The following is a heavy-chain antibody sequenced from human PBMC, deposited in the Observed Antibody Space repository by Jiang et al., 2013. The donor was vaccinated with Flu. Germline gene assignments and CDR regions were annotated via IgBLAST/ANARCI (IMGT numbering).Heavy chain of an antibody. Sequence: KKPGESLKISCKDPGYSFTTYWIGWVRQMPGKGLEWLGVIYVGDSDARYSPSFQGQVSISVDRSINTAYLHWSSLKASDTAIYYCGRIIGGGNSLLYWGQGTLVTVSS. CDR3: GRIIGGGNSLLY. J-gene: IGHJ4*02. CDR1: GYSFTTYW. V-gene: IGHV5-51*03. CDR2: IYVGDSDA. D-gene: IGHD4-23*01.